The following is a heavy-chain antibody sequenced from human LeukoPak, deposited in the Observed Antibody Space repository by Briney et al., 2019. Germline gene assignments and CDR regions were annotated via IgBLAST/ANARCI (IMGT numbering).Heavy chain of an antibody. V-gene: IGHV4-34*01. CDR2: INHSGST. J-gene: IGHJ4*02. CDR1: NGPFSGYY. CDR3: ASALQPYYYYDSGSISYFDY. D-gene: IGHD3-10*01. Sequence: PSETLSLICAVYNGPFSGYYWSWIRQPPGKGLEWIGEINHSGSTNYNPSLKSRVTISIDTSKNQFSLRLSSVTAADTAVYYCASALQPYYYYDSGSISYFDYWGQGTLVTVSS.